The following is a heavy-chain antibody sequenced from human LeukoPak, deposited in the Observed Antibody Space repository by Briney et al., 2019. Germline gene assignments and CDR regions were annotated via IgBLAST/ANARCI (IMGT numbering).Heavy chain of an antibody. J-gene: IGHJ4*02. Sequence: AGGSLRLSCAASGFTVSNKYMTWVRQAPGKGLEWVSLIYSDGRTYYADSVKGRCTISRDNSKNTLYLQMNSLRAEDAAVYYCAKAPVTTCSGAYCYPFDYWGQGTLVTVSS. D-gene: IGHD2-15*01. V-gene: IGHV3-53*01. CDR2: IYSDGRT. CDR1: GFTVSNKY. CDR3: AKAPVTTCSGAYCYPFDY.